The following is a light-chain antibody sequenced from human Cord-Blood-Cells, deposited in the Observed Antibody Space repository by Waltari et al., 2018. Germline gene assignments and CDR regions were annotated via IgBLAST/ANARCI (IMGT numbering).Light chain of an antibody. CDR1: SSDVGGYNY. CDR2: DVS. Sequence: QSALPQPRSVSGSPGQSVTISCTGTSSDVGGYNYVSWYQQHPGKSHKLMIDDVSKLPSGVPDRFSGSKSGNTASLTIAGLQAEDEADYYCCSYAGSYTFVVFGGGTKLTVL. CDR3: CSYAGSYTFVV. J-gene: IGLJ2*01. V-gene: IGLV2-11*01.